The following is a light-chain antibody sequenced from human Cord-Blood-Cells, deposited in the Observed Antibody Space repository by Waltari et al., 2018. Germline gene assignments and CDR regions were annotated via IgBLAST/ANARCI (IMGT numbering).Light chain of an antibody. CDR3: SSYAGINNFVV. CDR2: EVS. V-gene: IGLV2-8*01. Sequence: QSALTQPPSASGSPGQSVTISCTGTSSDVGGYNYVSWYQQHPGKAPKLMIYEVSKRPSGVPDRVSGSKSGNPVSLTVSGLQAEDEADYYCSSYAGINNFVVFGGGTKLTVL. CDR1: SSDVGGYNY. J-gene: IGLJ2*01.